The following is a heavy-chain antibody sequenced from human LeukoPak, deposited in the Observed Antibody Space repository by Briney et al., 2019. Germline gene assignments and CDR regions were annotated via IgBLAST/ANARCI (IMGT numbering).Heavy chain of an antibody. CDR2: ISGSGGNT. J-gene: IGHJ6*02. Sequence: GGSLRLSCAASGFTFSSYAMSWVRQAPVKGLEWVSAISGSGGNTYYADSVKGRFTISRDNSKNTLYLQMNSLRAEDTAVYYCAKDHTAMGRNGMDVWGQGTTVTVSS. D-gene: IGHD5-18*01. CDR3: AKDHTAMGRNGMDV. CDR1: GFTFSSYA. V-gene: IGHV3-23*01.